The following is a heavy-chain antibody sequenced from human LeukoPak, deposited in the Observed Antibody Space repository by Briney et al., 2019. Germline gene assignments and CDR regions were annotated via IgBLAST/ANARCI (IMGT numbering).Heavy chain of an antibody. Sequence: GGSLRLSCTTSGFTVTNYWMHWVRHAPGKGLVWVSRINSDGSNTNYAGSVKGRFTISRDNARNTLYLQMNSLRAEDTAVYYCAKGHSYDILTGYYTCYFDYWGQGTLVTVSS. D-gene: IGHD3-9*01. CDR2: INSDGSNT. J-gene: IGHJ4*02. CDR3: AKGHSYDILTGYYTCYFDY. CDR1: GFTVTNYW. V-gene: IGHV3-74*01.